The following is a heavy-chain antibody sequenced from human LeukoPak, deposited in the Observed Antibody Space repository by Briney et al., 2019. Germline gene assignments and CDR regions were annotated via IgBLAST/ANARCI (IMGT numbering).Heavy chain of an antibody. J-gene: IGHJ3*02. CDR1: GLTFSSYA. D-gene: IGHD4-17*01. Sequence: GGSLRLSCAASGLTFSSYAMTWVRQAPGKGLEWVSSISGSGDTTYYADSVRGRFTISRDNSKNTLYLQIHFLRADDTAVYYCAKGLSAVTTRPDDTFDIWGQGTMVIVSS. V-gene: IGHV3-23*01. CDR3: AKGLSAVTTRPDDTFDI. CDR2: ISGSGDTT.